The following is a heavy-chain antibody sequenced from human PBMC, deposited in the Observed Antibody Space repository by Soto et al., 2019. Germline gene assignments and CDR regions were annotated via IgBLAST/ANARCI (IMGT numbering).Heavy chain of an antibody. V-gene: IGHV3-30*18. CDR1: GFAFSTYG. CDR3: AKKIADISWKYSIDY. Sequence: GGSLRLSCAASGFAFSTYGMHWVRQAPGKGLEWVAVISYDGSNKYYADSVKGRFTISRDNSKNTLYLQMDSLSSEDTAVYYCAKKIADISWKYSIDYSGQGTLVTVSS. CDR2: ISYDGSNK. D-gene: IGHD3-9*01. J-gene: IGHJ4*01.